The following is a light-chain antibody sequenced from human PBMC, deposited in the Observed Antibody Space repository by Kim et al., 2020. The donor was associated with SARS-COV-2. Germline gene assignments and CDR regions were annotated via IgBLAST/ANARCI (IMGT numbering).Light chain of an antibody. J-gene: IGKJ2*01. CDR2: GAS. CDR1: QSVSSSY. V-gene: IGKV3-20*01. CDR3: QQYGSSPPVT. Sequence: SPGEGSTLSCRASQSVSSSYLAWYQQKPGQAPSLLIYGASSRATGIPDRFSGSGSGTDFTLTISRLEPEDFAVYYCQQYGSSPPVTFGQGTKLEI.